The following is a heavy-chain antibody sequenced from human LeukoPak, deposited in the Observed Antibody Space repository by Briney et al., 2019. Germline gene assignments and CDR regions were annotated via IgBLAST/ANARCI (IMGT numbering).Heavy chain of an antibody. CDR1: GGTFSSYA. Sequence: ASVKVSCKASGGTFSSYAISWVRQAPGQGLEWMGGIIPIFGTANYAQKFQGRVTITADESTSTAYMELSSLRSEDTAVYYCAKDDRAYYDSSGYYPHWGQGTLVTVSS. CDR2: IIPIFGTA. CDR3: AKDDRAYYDSSGYYPH. J-gene: IGHJ4*02. D-gene: IGHD3-22*01. V-gene: IGHV1-69*13.